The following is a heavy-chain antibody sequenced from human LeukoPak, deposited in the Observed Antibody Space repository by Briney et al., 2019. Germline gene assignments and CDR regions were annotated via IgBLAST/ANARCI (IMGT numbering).Heavy chain of an antibody. Sequence: ASVTVSFKASGFTFTSSAMQWVRQARGQRLEWIGWIVVGSGNTNYAQKFQERVTITRDMSTSTAYMELSSLRSEDTAVYYCAAGLRYPSPHGFDPWGQGTLVTVSS. CDR3: AAGLRYPSPHGFDP. V-gene: IGHV1-58*02. CDR1: GFTFTSSA. CDR2: IVVGSGNT. D-gene: IGHD5-12*01. J-gene: IGHJ5*02.